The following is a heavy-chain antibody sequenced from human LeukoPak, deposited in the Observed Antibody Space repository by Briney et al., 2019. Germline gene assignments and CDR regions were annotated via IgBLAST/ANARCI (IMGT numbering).Heavy chain of an antibody. V-gene: IGHV3-53*01. Sequence: GGSLRLSCAASGFSVSSNYMSWVRQAPGKGLEWVSVIYSGGSTYYADSVKGRFTISRDNSKNTLYLQMNSLRAEDTAVYYCARAEWEPYFDYWSQGTLVTVSS. CDR1: GFSVSSNY. D-gene: IGHD1-26*01. J-gene: IGHJ4*02. CDR3: ARAEWEPYFDY. CDR2: IYSGGST.